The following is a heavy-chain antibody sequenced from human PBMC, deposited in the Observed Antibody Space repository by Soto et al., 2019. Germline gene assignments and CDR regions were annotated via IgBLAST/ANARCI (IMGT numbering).Heavy chain of an antibody. CDR2: INSANGNT. CDR1: GYTFTSHA. Sequence: ASVKVSCKASGYTFTSHAMHWVRQAPGQRLEWMGWINSANGNTKYSQKFQGRATITRDTSASTAYMELSSLRSEDTAVYYCARESRYCSGGSCYFLPGIDYWGQGTLVTVSS. CDR3: ARESRYCSGGSCYFLPGIDY. D-gene: IGHD2-15*01. J-gene: IGHJ4*02. V-gene: IGHV1-3*01.